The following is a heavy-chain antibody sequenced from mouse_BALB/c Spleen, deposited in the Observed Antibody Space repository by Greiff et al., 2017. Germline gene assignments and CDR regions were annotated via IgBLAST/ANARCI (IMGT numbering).Heavy chain of an antibody. CDR2: IYPGSGST. Sequence: LQQPGSELVRPGASVKLSCKASGYTFTSYWMHWVKQRHGQGLEWIGNIYPGSGSTNYDEKFKSKGTLTVDTSSSTAYMHLSSLTSEDSAVYYCTRSHYGPGLGFAYWGQGTLVTVSA. CDR1: GYTFTSYW. J-gene: IGHJ3*01. D-gene: IGHD1-1*02. CDR3: TRSHYGPGLGFAY. V-gene: IGHV1S22*01.